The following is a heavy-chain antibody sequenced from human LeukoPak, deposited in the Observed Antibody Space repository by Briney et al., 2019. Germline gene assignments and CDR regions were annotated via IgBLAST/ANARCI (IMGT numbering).Heavy chain of an antibody. CDR2: IIPIFGTA. CDR1: GGTFSSYA. CDR3: ARVGSGYSGYELVDY. J-gene: IGHJ4*02. V-gene: IGHV1-69*06. Sequence: ASVKVSCKASGGTFSSYAISWVRQVPGQGLEWMGGIIPIFGTANYAQKFQGRVTITADKSTSTAYMELSSLRSEDTAVYYCARVGSGYSGYELVDYWGQGTLVTVSS. D-gene: IGHD5-12*01.